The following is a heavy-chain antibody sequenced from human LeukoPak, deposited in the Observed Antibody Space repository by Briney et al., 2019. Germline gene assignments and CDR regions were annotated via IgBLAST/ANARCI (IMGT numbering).Heavy chain of an antibody. CDR3: ARDLGGYSYGSHFDY. V-gene: IGHV3-21*01. D-gene: IGHD5-18*01. J-gene: IGHJ4*02. CDR1: GFTFSTYY. CDR2: ITTSSSYI. Sequence: PGGSLRLSCAASGFTFSTYYMNWVRQAPGKGLEWVSSITTSSSYIYYADSVKGRFTISRGNAKNSLYLQMNSLRPEDTAVYYCARDLGGYSYGSHFDYWGQGTLVTVSS.